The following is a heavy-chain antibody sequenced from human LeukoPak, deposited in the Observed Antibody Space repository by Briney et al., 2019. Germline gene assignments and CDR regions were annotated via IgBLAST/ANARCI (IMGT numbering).Heavy chain of an antibody. D-gene: IGHD2-15*01. J-gene: IGHJ4*02. V-gene: IGHV5-51*01. CDR1: GYSFTYW. CDR2: IYSGDSHT. CDR3: TRRSCSGGRCYDY. Sequence: GESLKISCKGSGYSFTYWIGWVRQMPGKGLEWMGIIYSGDSHTKYSPSFQGRVTLAADKSISTAYMQWNSLKASDTAIYYCTRRSCSGGRCYDYWGQGTLVTVSS.